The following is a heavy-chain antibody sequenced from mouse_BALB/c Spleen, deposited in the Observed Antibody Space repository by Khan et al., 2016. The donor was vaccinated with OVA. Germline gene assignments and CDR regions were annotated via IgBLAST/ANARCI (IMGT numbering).Heavy chain of an antibody. CDR1: GYTFTSYW. J-gene: IGHJ3*01. CDR2: LDPSDSET. V-gene: IGHV1-61*01. Sequence: QVQLQQPGAELVRPGASVKLSCKASGYTFTSYWMNWVKQRPGHGLEWIGRLDPSDSETHYNHMFKYKATLTVDKSSSTAYMQLSSLTYEDSAVYYCTRREKYGYDPSWFAYWGQGTLVTVSA. D-gene: IGHD2-2*01. CDR3: TRREKYGYDPSWFAY.